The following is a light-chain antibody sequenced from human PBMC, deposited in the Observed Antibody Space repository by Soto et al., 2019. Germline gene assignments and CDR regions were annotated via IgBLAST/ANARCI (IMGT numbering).Light chain of an antibody. Sequence: EIVLTQSPGTLSLSPGERATLSCRASQSVKNNYFAWYQQKPGQAPRLLIYAVSSRATGIPDRFSGSGSGTDFTLTTGRLEPGDFAVYYCQQYGSSPYTFGQGTKLEIK. V-gene: IGKV3-20*01. CDR3: QQYGSSPYT. CDR1: QSVKNNY. J-gene: IGKJ2*01. CDR2: AVS.